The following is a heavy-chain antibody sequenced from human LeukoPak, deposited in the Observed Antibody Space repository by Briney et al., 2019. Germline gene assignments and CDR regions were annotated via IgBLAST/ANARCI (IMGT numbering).Heavy chain of an antibody. CDR3: AGGGEAARSLAY. V-gene: IGHV3-66*02. J-gene: IGHJ4*02. CDR1: GVTSNY. CDR2: IYNGGTT. Sequence: PGGSLRLSCAASGVTSNYMTWVRQAPGKGLEWVSVIYNGGTTYYADSVKGRFTISRDNSKSTLFVYLQMNSLRTDDTALCYCAGGGEAARSLAYWGQGALVTVSS. D-gene: IGHD6-6*01.